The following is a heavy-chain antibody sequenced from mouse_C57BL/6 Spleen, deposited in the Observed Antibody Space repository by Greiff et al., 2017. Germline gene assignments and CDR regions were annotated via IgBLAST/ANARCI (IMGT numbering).Heavy chain of an antibody. CDR3: AITGHYFDY. J-gene: IGHJ2*01. CDR1: GYSITSGYY. CDR2: ISYDGSN. Sequence: EVQRVESGPGLVKPSQSLSLTCSVTGYSITSGYYWNWIRQFPGNKLEWMGYISYDGSNNYNPSLKNRISITRDTSKNQFFLKLNSVTTEDTATYYCAITGHYFDYWGQGTTLTVSS. V-gene: IGHV3-6*01. D-gene: IGHD1-1*01.